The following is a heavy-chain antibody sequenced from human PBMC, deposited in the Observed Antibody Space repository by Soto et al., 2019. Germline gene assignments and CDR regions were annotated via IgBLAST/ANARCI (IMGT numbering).Heavy chain of an antibody. D-gene: IGHD6-19*01. CDR2: ISYDGSNK. Sequence: QVQLVESGGGVVQPGRSLRLSCAASGFTFSSYGMHWVRQAPGKGLEWVAFISYDGSNKYYADSVKGRFTISRDNSKNTLYLQMNSLRAEYTAVYYCAKDRYSSGLTGYWGQGTLVTVSS. CDR1: GFTFSSYG. V-gene: IGHV3-30*18. J-gene: IGHJ4*02. CDR3: AKDRYSSGLTGY.